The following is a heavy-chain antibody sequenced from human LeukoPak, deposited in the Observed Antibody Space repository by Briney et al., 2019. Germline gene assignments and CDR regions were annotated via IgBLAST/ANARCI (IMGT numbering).Heavy chain of an antibody. CDR2: IIPIFGTA. CDR3: ARGFPGNPLASGSYYNSYYY. V-gene: IGHV1-69*06. Sequence: SVKVSCKASGGTFSSYAISWVRQAPGQGLEWMGGIIPIFGTANYAQKFQGRVTITADKSTSTAYMELSSLRSEGTAVYYCARGFPGNPLASGSYYNSYYYWGQGTLVTVSS. J-gene: IGHJ4*02. CDR1: GGTFSSYA. D-gene: IGHD3-10*01.